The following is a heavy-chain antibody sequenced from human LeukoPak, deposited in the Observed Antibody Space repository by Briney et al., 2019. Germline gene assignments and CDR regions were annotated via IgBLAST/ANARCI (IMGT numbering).Heavy chain of an antibody. Sequence: GGSLRLSCAASGFTFSSYWMSWVRQAPGKWLEWVANIKQDGSEKYYVDSVKGRFTISRDNAKNSLYLQMNSLRAEATAVYYCATSVVVAAISFDYWGQGTLVTVSS. CDR1: GFTFSSYW. J-gene: IGHJ4*02. CDR3: ATSVVVAAISFDY. CDR2: IKQDGSEK. D-gene: IGHD2-15*01. V-gene: IGHV3-7*01.